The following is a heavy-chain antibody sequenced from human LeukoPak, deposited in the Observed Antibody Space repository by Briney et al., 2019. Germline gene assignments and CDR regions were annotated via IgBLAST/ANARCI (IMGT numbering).Heavy chain of an antibody. D-gene: IGHD6-13*01. CDR2: ISYDGSNK. V-gene: IGHV3-30*18. J-gene: IGHJ4*02. CDR3: AKVEASLAAAGHYYFDY. Sequence: GGSLRLSCAASGFTFSSYGMHWVRRAPGKGLEWGAGISYDGSNKYYADSVKGRFTISRDNSKNTLYLQMNSLRAEDTAVYYCAKVEASLAAAGHYYFDYWRQGTLVTVSS. CDR1: GFTFSSYG.